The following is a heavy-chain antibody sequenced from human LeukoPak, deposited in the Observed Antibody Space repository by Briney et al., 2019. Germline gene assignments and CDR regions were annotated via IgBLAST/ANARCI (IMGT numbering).Heavy chain of an antibody. CDR1: GGSISTYY. V-gene: IGHV4-59*01. CDR2: VDYGGNT. D-gene: IGHD3-22*01. CDR3: ARNGYYDSYYEY. Sequence: SETLSLTCTVSGGSISTYYWTWIRQPPGKELEWIGYVDYGGNTDYNPSLKSRVTISVDMSKNQFSLRLSSVTAADTAVYYCARNGYYDSYYEYWGQGILVTVSS. J-gene: IGHJ4*02.